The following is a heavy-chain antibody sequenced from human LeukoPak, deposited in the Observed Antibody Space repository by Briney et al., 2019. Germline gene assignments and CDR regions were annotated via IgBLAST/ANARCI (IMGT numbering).Heavy chain of an antibody. CDR2: VYYSGGT. CDR3: ARGRSIAARLGYFDY. D-gene: IGHD6-6*01. J-gene: IGHJ4*02. CDR1: GGSINSGGYY. Sequence: SQTLSLTCTVSGGSINSGGYYWNWIRQHPGKGLEWIGYVYYSGGTYYNPSLKSRVTISADTSKNQFSLKLSSVTAADTAVYYCARGRSIAARLGYFDYWGQGTLVTVSS. V-gene: IGHV4-31*03.